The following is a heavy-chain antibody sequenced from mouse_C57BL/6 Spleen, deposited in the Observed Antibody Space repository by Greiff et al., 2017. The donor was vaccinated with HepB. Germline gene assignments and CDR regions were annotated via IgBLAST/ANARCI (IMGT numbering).Heavy chain of an antibody. D-gene: IGHD3-2*02. CDR3: ARSRGRQLRGDYAMDY. CDR2: INPNNGGT. Sequence: EVQRVESGPELVKPGASVKIPCKASGYTFTDYNMDWVKQSHGKSLEWIGDINPNNGGTIYNQKFKGKATLTVDKSSSTAYMELRSLTSEDTAVYYCARSRGRQLRGDYAMDYWGQGTSVTVSS. J-gene: IGHJ4*01. V-gene: IGHV1-18*01. CDR1: GYTFTDYN.